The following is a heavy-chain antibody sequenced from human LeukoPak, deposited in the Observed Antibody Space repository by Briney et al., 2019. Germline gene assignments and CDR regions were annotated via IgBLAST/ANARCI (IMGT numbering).Heavy chain of an antibody. CDR2: ISGHGGST. CDR3: ARGTEDYYGSGLDY. V-gene: IGHV3-64*01. Sequence: GGSLRLSCAASGFTFSSYAMHWVRQAPGMGLEYVSAISGHGGSTYYANSVKGRFTISRDNSRNTLYLQMGSLRAEDMAVYYCARGTEDYYGSGLDYWGQGTLLTVSS. J-gene: IGHJ4*02. D-gene: IGHD3-10*01. CDR1: GFTFSSYA.